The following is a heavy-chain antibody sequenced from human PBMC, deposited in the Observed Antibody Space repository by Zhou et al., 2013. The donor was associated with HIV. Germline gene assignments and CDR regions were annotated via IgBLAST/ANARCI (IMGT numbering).Heavy chain of an antibody. D-gene: IGHD5-12*01. V-gene: IGHV4-34*02. CDR3: ARACGHSFYDYVGNRARHLYYMDS. J-gene: IGHJ6*03. Sequence: QVQLQQWGAGLLKPSETLSLTCAVNGGSFTEYFWELDPPAPREGLEWIGEISHSRITNYNPSLKSRVSMSVDTSKNHFSLRLNSVTAADTAIYYCARACGHSFYDYVGNRARHLYYMDSGATGPRSPSP. CDR2: ISHSRIT. CDR1: GGSFTEYF.